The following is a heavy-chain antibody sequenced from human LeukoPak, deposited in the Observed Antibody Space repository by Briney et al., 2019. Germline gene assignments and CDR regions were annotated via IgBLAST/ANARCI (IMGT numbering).Heavy chain of an antibody. CDR3: GRGMRGYYGLDY. Sequence: GKSLRLSCAASGFTFSSYAMHWVRQAPGKGLEWVAVISYDGSNKYYADSVRGRFTISRDSAKNTLYLQMNSLTVEDTAVYYCGRGMRGYYGLDYWGQGILVTVSS. V-gene: IGHV3-30-3*01. CDR2: ISYDGSNK. J-gene: IGHJ4*02. CDR1: GFTFSSYA. D-gene: IGHD3-10*01.